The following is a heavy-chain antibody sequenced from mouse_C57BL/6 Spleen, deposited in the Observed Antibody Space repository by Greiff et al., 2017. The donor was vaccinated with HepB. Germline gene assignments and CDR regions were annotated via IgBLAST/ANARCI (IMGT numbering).Heavy chain of an antibody. CDR1: GFTFSDYG. V-gene: IGHV5-17*01. CDR3: ARPYYSNSYYAMDY. D-gene: IGHD2-5*01. J-gene: IGHJ4*01. Sequence: EVQGVESGGGLVKPGGSLKLSCAASGFTFSDYGMHWVRQAPEKGLEWVAYISSGSSTIYYADTVKGRFTISRDNAKNTLFLQMTSLRSEDTAMYYCARPYYSNSYYAMDYWGQGTSVTVSS. CDR2: ISSGSSTI.